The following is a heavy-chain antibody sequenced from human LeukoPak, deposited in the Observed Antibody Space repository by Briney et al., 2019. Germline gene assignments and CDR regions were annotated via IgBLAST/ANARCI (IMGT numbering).Heavy chain of an antibody. Sequence: SETLSLTCTVSGGSISSGGYYWSWIRQHPGKGLEWIGYIYYSGSTYYNPSLKSRVTISVDTSKNQFSLKLSSVTAADTAVYYCARGKYDFRSGYYDAFDIWGQGTMVTVYS. CDR2: IYYSGST. V-gene: IGHV4-31*03. J-gene: IGHJ3*02. D-gene: IGHD3-3*01. CDR3: ARGKYDFRSGYYDAFDI. CDR1: GGSISSGGYY.